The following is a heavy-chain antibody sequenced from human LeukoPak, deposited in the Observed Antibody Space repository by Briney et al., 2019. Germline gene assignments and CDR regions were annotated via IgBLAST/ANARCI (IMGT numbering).Heavy chain of an antibody. V-gene: IGHV1-69*13. CDR1: GGTFSSYA. D-gene: IGHD5-18*01. Sequence: ASVKVSCKASGGTFSSYAISWVRQAPGQGLKWMGGIIPIFGTANYAQKFQGRVTITADESTSTAYMELSSLRSEDTAVYYCATSYSYAPEFYYYYGMDVWGQGTTVTVSS. J-gene: IGHJ6*02. CDR3: ATSYSYAPEFYYYYGMDV. CDR2: IIPIFGTA.